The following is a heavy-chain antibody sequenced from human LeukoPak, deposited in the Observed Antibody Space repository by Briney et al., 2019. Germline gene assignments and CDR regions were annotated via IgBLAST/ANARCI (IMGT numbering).Heavy chain of an antibody. CDR2: IYWNDDN. CDR1: GFSLSTSGVG. V-gene: IGHV2-5*01. CDR3: APYGDYRFLYYFDY. D-gene: IGHD4-17*01. J-gene: IGHJ4*02. Sequence: SGPTLVKPTQTLTLTCTFSGFSLSTSGVGVGWIRQPPGKALQWLALIYWNDDNRYSPSLKSRLTITKDTSKNQVVLKMTKMDPVDTATYYCAPYGDYRFLYYFDYWGQGTLVTVSS.